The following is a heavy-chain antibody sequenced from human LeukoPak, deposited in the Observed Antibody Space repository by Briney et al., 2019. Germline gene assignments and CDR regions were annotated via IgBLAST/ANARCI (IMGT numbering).Heavy chain of an antibody. CDR1: GFTFSSYG. CDR2: ISDSGGST. V-gene: IGHV3-23*01. J-gene: IGHJ3*02. D-gene: IGHD1-26*01. Sequence: PGGSLRLSCAASGFTFSSYGMSWVRQAPGKGLEWVSAISDSGGSTYYADSVKGRFTISRDNSKNTLYLQMNSLRAEDTAVYYCAKDSNSGSYPDDAFDIWGQGTMVTVSS. CDR3: AKDSNSGSYPDDAFDI.